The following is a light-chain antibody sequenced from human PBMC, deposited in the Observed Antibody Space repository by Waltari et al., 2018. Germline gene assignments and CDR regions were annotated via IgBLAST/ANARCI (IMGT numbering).Light chain of an antibody. CDR1: QSVYSY. CDR2: DVF. Sequence: EIVLTQSPAPLSLSPGDRATPSCRASQSVYSYLGWYQQKPGQAPRLLIYDVFNRATGIPARFSGSGSGTDFTLTISSLEPEDFAVYYCQQRRSWPLTFGGGTKVEIK. CDR3: QQRRSWPLT. V-gene: IGKV3-11*01. J-gene: IGKJ4*01.